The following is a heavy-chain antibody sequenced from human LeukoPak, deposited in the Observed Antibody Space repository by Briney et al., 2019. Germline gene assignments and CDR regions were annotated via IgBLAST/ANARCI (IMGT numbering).Heavy chain of an antibody. CDR3: IRDFRSADL. CDR1: GFTFSNYW. J-gene: IGHJ5*02. V-gene: IGHV3-74*01. CDR2: IYVDGRTT. Sequence: GGSLRLSCVASGFTFSNYWMHWVRQPPGKGLVWVSRIYVDGRTTNYADSVRGRFTISRDNAKNTVYLEMNSLSVEDTATYYCIRDFRSADLWGQGTLVTVTS.